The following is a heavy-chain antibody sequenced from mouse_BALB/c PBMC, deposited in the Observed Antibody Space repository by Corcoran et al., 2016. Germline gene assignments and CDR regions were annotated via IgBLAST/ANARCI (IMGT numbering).Heavy chain of an antibody. CDR3: ARGGNYEAGAMDY. D-gene: IGHD2-1*01. J-gene: IGHJ4*01. CDR1: GYTFTNYG. Sequence: QIQLVQSGPELKKPGETVKISCKASGYTFTNYGMNWVKQTPGKVLKWMGWINTYTGEPTYADDFKGRFAFSLETSASTSYLQINNLKNEYTATYVCARGGNYEAGAMDYWGQGTSVTVSS. CDR2: INTYTGEP. V-gene: IGHV9-3-1*01.